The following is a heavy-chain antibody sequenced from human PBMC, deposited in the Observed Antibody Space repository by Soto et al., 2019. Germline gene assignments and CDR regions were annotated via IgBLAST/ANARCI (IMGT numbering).Heavy chain of an antibody. CDR2: IRSKAYGGTT. CDR3: TRVVGVYDFWSGYPDY. D-gene: IGHD3-3*01. V-gene: IGHV3-49*03. CDR1: GFTFGDYA. J-gene: IGHJ4*02. Sequence: LRLSCTASGFTFGDYAMSWFRQAPGKGLEWVGFIRSKAYGGTTEYAASVKGRFTISRDDSKSIAYLQMNSLKTEDTAVYYCTRVVGVYDFWSGYPDYWGQGTLVTAPQ.